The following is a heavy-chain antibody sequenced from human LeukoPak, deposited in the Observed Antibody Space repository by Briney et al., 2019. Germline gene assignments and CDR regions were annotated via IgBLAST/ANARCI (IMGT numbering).Heavy chain of an antibody. V-gene: IGHV1-69*06. J-gene: IGHJ5*02. CDR2: IIPIFGTA. D-gene: IGHD3-10*01. CDR3: ARWYYYGSGSSTNWFDP. CDR1: GGTFSSYA. Sequence: SVKVSCKASGGTFSSYAIRWVRQAPGQGLEWMGGIIPIFGTANYAQKFQGRVTITADKSTSTAYMELSSLRSEDTAVYYCARWYYYGSGSSTNWFDPWGQGTLDTVSS.